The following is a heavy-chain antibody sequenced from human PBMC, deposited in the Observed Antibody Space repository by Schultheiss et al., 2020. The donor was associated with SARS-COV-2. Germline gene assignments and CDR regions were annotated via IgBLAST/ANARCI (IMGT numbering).Heavy chain of an antibody. CDR2: ISDSSNYI. J-gene: IGHJ4*02. D-gene: IGHD3-16*01. CDR3: ARDLGYFDY. V-gene: IGHV3-21*01. Sequence: GGSLRLSCAASGFSFSSFTMKWVRQAPGKGLEWVSSISDSSNYIYYADSVKGRFTISRDNAKNSLYLQLNSLRAEDTAVYYCARDLGYFDYWGQGTLVTVSS. CDR1: GFSFSSFT.